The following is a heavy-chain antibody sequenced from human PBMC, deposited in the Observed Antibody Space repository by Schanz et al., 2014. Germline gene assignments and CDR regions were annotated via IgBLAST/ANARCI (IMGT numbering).Heavy chain of an antibody. Sequence: QVQLVQSGSELKKPGASVKVSCKASGYRFIGYYIHWVRQAPGQGLEWMGRINPTVGGIIYAQNFQVRVTMTSDTSINTAYMELSRLTSDDTAVYYCARGSAPSAGRAFDIWGQGTMVTVSS. V-gene: IGHV1-2*06. J-gene: IGHJ3*02. D-gene: IGHD6-13*01. CDR2: INPTVGGI. CDR3: ARGSAPSAGRAFDI. CDR1: GYRFIGYY.